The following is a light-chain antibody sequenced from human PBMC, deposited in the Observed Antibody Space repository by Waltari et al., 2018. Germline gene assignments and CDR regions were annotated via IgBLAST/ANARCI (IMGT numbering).Light chain of an antibody. CDR1: QSVSRA. CDR2: GAS. Sequence: EIVLTQSPGTLSLSLGERATLSCRASQSVSRALTWYQQKPGQAPRLLIYGASTRAPGIPDRFSGSGSGTDFSLTISRLGPDDFAVYYCQHYLRLPVTFGQGTTVEV. V-gene: IGKV3-20*01. CDR3: QHYLRLPVT. J-gene: IGKJ1*01.